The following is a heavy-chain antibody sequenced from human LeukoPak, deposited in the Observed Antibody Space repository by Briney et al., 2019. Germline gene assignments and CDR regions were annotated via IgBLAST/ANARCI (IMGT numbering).Heavy chain of an antibody. CDR3: AKTGMLRRVGYLDV. D-gene: IGHD1-1*01. V-gene: IGHV3-30*18. Sequence: GRSLRLSCVASGFIFSDYGIQWVRQAPGKGLEWVAVIAYDGNNTYYGDSVRGRFTISRDNSKKMVYLEMNSLRVEDTAMYYCAKTGMLRRVGYLDVWGKGTAVIVSS. CDR2: IAYDGNNT. CDR1: GFIFSDYG. J-gene: IGHJ6*04.